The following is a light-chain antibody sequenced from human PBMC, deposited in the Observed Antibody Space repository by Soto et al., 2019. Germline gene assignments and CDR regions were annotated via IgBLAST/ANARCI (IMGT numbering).Light chain of an antibody. CDR2: GAF. J-gene: IGKJ5*01. CDR3: QQRSDWPPIT. Sequence: ELVMTHSPAPLSLCLCVRATVSCRASQSVPNYLAWYQQKPGQAPRLLIYGAFNRATGIPARFSGSGSGTDFTLTISSLESEDFAVYYCQQRSDWPPITFGQGTRLEIK. CDR1: QSVPNY. V-gene: IGKV3-11*01.